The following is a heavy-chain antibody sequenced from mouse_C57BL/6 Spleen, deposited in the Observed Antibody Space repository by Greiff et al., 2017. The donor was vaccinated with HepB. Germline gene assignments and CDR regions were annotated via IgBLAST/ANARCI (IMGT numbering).Heavy chain of an antibody. D-gene: IGHD1-1*01. V-gene: IGHV2-5*01. CDR1: GFSLTSYG. CDR3: AKEVYDSSWSYAMDY. Sequence: QVQLKQSGPGLVQPSQSLSITCTVSGFSLTSYGVHWVRQSPGKGLEWLGVIWRGGSTDYNAAYMSRLSITKDNSKSQVFLKMNSLQADDTAIYYCAKEVYDSSWSYAMDYWGQGTSVTVSS. CDR2: IWRGGST. J-gene: IGHJ4*01.